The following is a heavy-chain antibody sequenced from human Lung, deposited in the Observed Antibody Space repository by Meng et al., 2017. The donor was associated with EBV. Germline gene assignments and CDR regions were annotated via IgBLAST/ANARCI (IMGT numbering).Heavy chain of an antibody. CDR2: IYYSGST. J-gene: IGHJ4*02. CDR1: GGSISSGGYY. V-gene: IGHV4-31*02. Sequence: VRLQESGPRLLKPSQTLSLTWTVSGGSISSGGYYWGWIRQHPGKGLEWIGYIYYSGSTYYNPSLKSRVTISVDTSKNQFSLKLSSVTAADTAVYYCARGPSRWLQFSFDYWGQGTLVTVSS. CDR3: ARGPSRWLQFSFDY. D-gene: IGHD5-24*01.